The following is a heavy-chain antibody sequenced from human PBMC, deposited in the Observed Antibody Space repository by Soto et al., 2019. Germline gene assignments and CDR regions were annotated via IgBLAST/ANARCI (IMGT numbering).Heavy chain of an antibody. CDR2: IYHSGST. D-gene: IGHD3-10*01. Sequence: PSETLSLTCAVSGYSISSGYYWGWIRQPPGKGLEWIGSIYHSGSTYYNPSLKSRVTISVDTSKNQFSLKLSSVTAADTAVYYCARDLVWFGELLPRSTDGMDVWGQGTTVTVSS. CDR1: GYSISSGYY. CDR3: ARDLVWFGELLPRSTDGMDV. V-gene: IGHV4-38-2*02. J-gene: IGHJ6*02.